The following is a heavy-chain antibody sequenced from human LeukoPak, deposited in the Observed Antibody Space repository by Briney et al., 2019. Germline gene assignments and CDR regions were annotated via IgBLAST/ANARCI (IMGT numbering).Heavy chain of an antibody. CDR3: AKGRYYTSSPDAFDI. CDR1: GFTFDNYV. Sequence: PGRSLRLSCAASGFTFDNYVMTWVRQSAGKGLEWVSGISDSGSITYYADSVKGRFSLSRDNSKNTLYLQMNSLRAEDTAVYYCAKGRYYTSSPDAFDIWGQGTMVTVSS. D-gene: IGHD6-6*01. J-gene: IGHJ3*02. CDR2: ISDSGSIT. V-gene: IGHV3-23*01.